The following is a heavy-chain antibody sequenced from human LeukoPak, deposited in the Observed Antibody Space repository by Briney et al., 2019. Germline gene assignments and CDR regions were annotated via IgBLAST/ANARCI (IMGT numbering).Heavy chain of an antibody. CDR1: GFTFSGST. CDR3: IGDGHSNTGMNY. CDR2: IRSKANSYVT. V-gene: IGHV3-73*01. D-gene: IGHD2/OR15-2a*01. J-gene: IGHJ4*02. Sequence: GGSLRLSCATSGFTFSGSTIHWVRQAPGKGLEWIGHIRSKANSYVTIYGASVKGRFTISRDDSKNTAYLHMNSLKTEDTAVYYCIGDGHSNTGMNYWGQGTLVTVSS.